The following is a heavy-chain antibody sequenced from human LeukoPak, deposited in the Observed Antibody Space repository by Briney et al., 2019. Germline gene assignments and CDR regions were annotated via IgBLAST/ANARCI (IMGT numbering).Heavy chain of an antibody. Sequence: GASVKVSCKTSGYTFTSYGISWVRQAPGQGLEWMGWISAFNGNKNYAQNLQGRVSLTTDTSTSTAYMELRSLRSDDTAVYYCASHGSTVKGSSWYVCDYWGQGTLVTVSS. CDR3: ASHGSTVKGSSWYVCDY. J-gene: IGHJ4*02. D-gene: IGHD6-13*01. CDR2: ISAFNGNK. V-gene: IGHV1-18*01. CDR1: GYTFTSYG.